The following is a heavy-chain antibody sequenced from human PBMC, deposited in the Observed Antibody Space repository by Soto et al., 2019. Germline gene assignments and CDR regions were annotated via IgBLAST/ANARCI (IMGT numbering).Heavy chain of an antibody. J-gene: IGHJ1*01. Sequence: GSLRLSCAASGFTFSSYWMHWVRQAPGKGLVWVSRISSDGSSTSYADSVKGRFTISRDNAKNTLYLQMNSLRAEDTAVYYCARDAITVYDSSGYYLRAEYFQHWGQGTLVTVSS. V-gene: IGHV3-74*01. D-gene: IGHD3-22*01. CDR2: ISSDGSST. CDR1: GFTFSSYW. CDR3: ARDAITVYDSSGYYLRAEYFQH.